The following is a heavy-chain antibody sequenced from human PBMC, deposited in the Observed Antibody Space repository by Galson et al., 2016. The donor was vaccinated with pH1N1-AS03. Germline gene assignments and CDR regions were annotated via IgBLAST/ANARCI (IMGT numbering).Heavy chain of an antibody. CDR2: SYYVAKWYH. CDR3: ARGIYSAFDI. CDR1: VDSVSTKNVA. J-gene: IGHJ3*02. Sequence: CAISVDSVSTKNVASIWFRQCASRCLECLFFSYYVAKWYHNYAVSVKSRIIINPGTSKNQFSLQLNSVTPEDTGVYYCARGIYSAFDIWSQGTPPTVSS. D-gene: IGHD2/OR15-2a*01. V-gene: IGHV6-1*01.